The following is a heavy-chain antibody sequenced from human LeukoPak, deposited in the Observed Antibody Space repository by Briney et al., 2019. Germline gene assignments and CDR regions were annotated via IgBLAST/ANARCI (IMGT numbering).Heavy chain of an antibody. V-gene: IGHV4-34*09. Sequence: SETLSLTCAVYGGSFSGYYWSWIRQPPGKGLEWIGFIYYSGNTYYNPSLKSRVTISVDTSKNQFSLKLSSVTAADTAVYHCARATVFRYFDWLLSSSHGGDYFDYWGQGTLVTVSS. J-gene: IGHJ4*02. D-gene: IGHD3-9*01. CDR1: GGSFSGYY. CDR2: IYYSGNT. CDR3: ARATVFRYFDWLLSSSHGGDYFDY.